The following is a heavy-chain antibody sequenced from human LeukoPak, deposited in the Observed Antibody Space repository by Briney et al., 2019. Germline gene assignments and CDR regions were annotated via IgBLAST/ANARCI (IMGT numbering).Heavy chain of an antibody. CDR1: GYTFTNYY. CDR2: INPSGGST. J-gene: IGHJ4*02. CDR3: AREGPYSDSSRSRFDF. V-gene: IGHV1-46*01. Sequence: ASVKVSCKASGYTFTNYYIHWVRQAPGQGLEWTGIINPSGGSTSYAQKFQGRVTMTRDTSTSTVYMELSSLRSEDTAVYYCAREGPYSDSSRSRFDFWGQGTLVTVSS. D-gene: IGHD6-6*01.